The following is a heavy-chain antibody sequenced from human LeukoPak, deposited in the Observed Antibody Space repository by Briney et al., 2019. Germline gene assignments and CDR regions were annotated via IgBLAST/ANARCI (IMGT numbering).Heavy chain of an antibody. V-gene: IGHV3-43*01. D-gene: IGHD3-10*01. CDR1: GFTFDDYT. J-gene: IGHJ4*02. CDR2: ISWDGGST. CDR3: AKDTLWFGEGPFDY. Sequence: GGSLRLSCAASGFTFDDYTMHWVRQAPGKGLEWVSLISWDGGSTYYADSVKGRFTISRDNSKNSLYLQMNNLRTEDTALYYCAKDTLWFGEGPFDYWGQGTLVTVSS.